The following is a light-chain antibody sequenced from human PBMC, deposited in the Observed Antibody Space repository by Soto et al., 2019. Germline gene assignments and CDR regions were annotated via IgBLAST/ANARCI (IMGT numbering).Light chain of an antibody. CDR1: SSDVGGYNH. Sequence: QSVLTQPRSVSESPGQSVTISCTGTSSDVGGYNHVSWYQQHPGKAPKVMIYDVSKRPSGVPDRFSGSKSGNTASLTISGLQAEDEADYYCCSYAGSYSLVFGGGTKVTVL. J-gene: IGLJ2*01. CDR3: CSYAGSYSLV. CDR2: DVS. V-gene: IGLV2-11*01.